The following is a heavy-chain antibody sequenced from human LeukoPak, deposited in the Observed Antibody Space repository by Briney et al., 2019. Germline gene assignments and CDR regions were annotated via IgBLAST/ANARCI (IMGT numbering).Heavy chain of an antibody. V-gene: IGHV3-23*01. CDR2: ISGSGGST. Sequence: SGGSLRLSCAASGFTFSSYAMSWVRQAPGEGLEWVSAISGSGGSTYYADSVKGRFTISRDNSKNTLYLQLNSLRADDTAVYYCAKGGRDGYNPKAFDIWGQGAKVIVSS. J-gene: IGHJ3*02. CDR3: AKGGRDGYNPKAFDI. CDR1: GFTFSSYA. D-gene: IGHD5-24*01.